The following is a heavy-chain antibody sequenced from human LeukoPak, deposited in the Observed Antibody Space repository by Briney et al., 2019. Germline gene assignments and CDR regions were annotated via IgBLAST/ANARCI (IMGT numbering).Heavy chain of an antibody. V-gene: IGHV3-7*01. CDR1: GFTFSSYG. Sequence: PGGSLRLSCAASGFTFSSYGMHWVRQAPGKGLEWVANIKQDGSEKYYVDSVKGRFTISRDNAKNSLYLQMNSLRAEDTAVYYCARCGYSRGYYYYYMDVWGKGTAVTVSS. J-gene: IGHJ6*03. CDR3: ARCGYSRGYYYYYMDV. D-gene: IGHD5-18*01. CDR2: IKQDGSEK.